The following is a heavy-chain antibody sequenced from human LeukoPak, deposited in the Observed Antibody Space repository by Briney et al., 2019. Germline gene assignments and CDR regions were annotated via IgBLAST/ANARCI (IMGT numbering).Heavy chain of an antibody. J-gene: IGHJ3*01. V-gene: IGHV4-59*01. CDR3: ARRVVVVTANDKSDAFDV. Sequence: SETLSLTCTVSGGSISGYYWNWIRHPPREGLEWIGYIYYTGSSNYNPSLKSRVSISLDTSKNQFSLKLSSVTAADTAVYYCARRVVVVTANDKSDAFDVWGQGTVVTVSS. D-gene: IGHD2-21*02. CDR1: GGSISGYY. CDR2: IYYTGSS.